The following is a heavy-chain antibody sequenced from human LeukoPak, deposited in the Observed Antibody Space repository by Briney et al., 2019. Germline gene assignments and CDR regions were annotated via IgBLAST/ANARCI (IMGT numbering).Heavy chain of an antibody. Sequence: GGSLRLSCAASGFTFSTYAMAWVRQAPGKGLEWISSITDSGDGTYFADSVKGRFTISRDNSKNTLYLQMNSLRAEDTAVYYCARAARTPDAFDIWGQGTMVTVSS. D-gene: IGHD6-6*01. J-gene: IGHJ3*02. CDR1: GFTFSTYA. CDR2: ITDSGDGT. V-gene: IGHV3-23*01. CDR3: ARAARTPDAFDI.